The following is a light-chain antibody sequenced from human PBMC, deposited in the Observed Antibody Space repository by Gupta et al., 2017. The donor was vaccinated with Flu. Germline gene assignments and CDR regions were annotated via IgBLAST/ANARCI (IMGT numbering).Light chain of an antibody. CDR1: QSVRSY. CDR3: QQRSNWPWT. CDR2: DTS. V-gene: IGKV3-11*01. Sequence: EIVLTQSPATLSLSPGERVTLSCWASQSVRSYLAWYQQKPGQAPRLLIYDTSNRATGIPARFSGSGSGTDFTLTISSLEPEDFAVYFCQQRSNWPWTFGQGTKVEIK. J-gene: IGKJ1*01.